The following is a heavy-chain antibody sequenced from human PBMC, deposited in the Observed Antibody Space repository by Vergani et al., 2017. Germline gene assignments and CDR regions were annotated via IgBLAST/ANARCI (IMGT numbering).Heavy chain of an antibody. CDR1: GFSFSDHY. CDR3: ARDHRDYNNYPGTFDI. D-gene: IGHD5-24*01. Sequence: QVQLVESGGGLVKPGGSLRLSCAASGFSFSDHYMTWIRQAPGKGLEWDSYISNSGNTKEYADSVKGRFSISRDNAKSSLFLQMDSLRAEDTAVYYCARDHRDYNNYPGTFDIWGQGSMVTVSS. CDR2: ISNSGNTK. V-gene: IGHV3-11*01. J-gene: IGHJ3*02.